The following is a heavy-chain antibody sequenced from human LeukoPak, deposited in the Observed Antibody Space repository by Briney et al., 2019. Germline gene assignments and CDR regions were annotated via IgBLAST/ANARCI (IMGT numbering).Heavy chain of an antibody. CDR3: ASEDCSSTSCYPYFDY. V-gene: IGHV3-7*01. CDR1: GLTFSSYW. J-gene: IGHJ4*02. Sequence: SGGSLRLSCAASGLTFSSYWMNWVRQAPGKGLEWVANIKQDGSEKYYLDSVKGRFTISRDNAKNSLYLQMNSLRAEDTAVYYCASEDCSSTSCYPYFDYWGQGTLVTVSS. D-gene: IGHD2-2*01. CDR2: IKQDGSEK.